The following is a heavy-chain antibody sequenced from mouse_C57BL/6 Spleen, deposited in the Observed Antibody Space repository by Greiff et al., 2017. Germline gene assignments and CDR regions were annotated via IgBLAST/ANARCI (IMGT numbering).Heavy chain of an antibody. CDR1: GYAFSSYW. Sequence: VMLVESGAELVKPGASVKISRKASGYAFSSYWMNWVKQRPGKGLEWIGQIYPGDGDTNYNGKFKGKATLTADKSSSTAYMQLSSLTSEDSAVYFCARKGGQLRLEYAMDYWGQGTSVTVSS. J-gene: IGHJ4*01. CDR3: ARKGGQLRLEYAMDY. CDR2: IYPGDGDT. D-gene: IGHD3-2*02. V-gene: IGHV1-80*01.